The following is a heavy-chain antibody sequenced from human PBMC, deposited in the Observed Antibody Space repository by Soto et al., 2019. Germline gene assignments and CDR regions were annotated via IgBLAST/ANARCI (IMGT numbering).Heavy chain of an antibody. D-gene: IGHD3-22*01. Sequence: QVQVVQSGAEVKKPGSSVKVSCKASGGTFSTYAVIWVRQAPGQGLEWMGGLIPLFGTTNYAQKFQGRVSITADESSSTAYMELRSLRFEDTAVYYCARALYDSTTYEDYWGQGTLVTVTS. CDR3: ARALYDSTTYEDY. J-gene: IGHJ4*02. CDR1: GGTFSTYA. CDR2: LIPLFGTT. V-gene: IGHV1-69*12.